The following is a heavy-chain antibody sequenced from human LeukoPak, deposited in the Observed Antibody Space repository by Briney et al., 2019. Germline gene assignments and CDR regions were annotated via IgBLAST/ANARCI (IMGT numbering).Heavy chain of an antibody. V-gene: IGHV3-23*01. CDR1: GFTLSSYA. D-gene: IGHD2-21*01. CDR2: ISVSGNT. CDR3: AKAPVTTCSGAYCYPFDY. Sequence: SGGSLRLSCAASGFTLSSYAMSWVRQAPGKGLEWVSAISVSGNTYHADSVKGRFTISRDSSKNTRYLQMNRLRAEDAAVYYCAKAPVTTCSGAYCYPFDYWGQGTLVTVSS. J-gene: IGHJ4*02.